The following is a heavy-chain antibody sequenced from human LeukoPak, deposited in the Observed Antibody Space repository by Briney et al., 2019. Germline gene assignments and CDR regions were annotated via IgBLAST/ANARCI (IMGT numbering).Heavy chain of an antibody. Sequence: SETLSLTCADSGGSISSTNWWSWVRQPPGKGLEWIGEIYHSGSTNYNPSLKSRVTISVDKSKNQSFLKLTSVTAADTAVYYCARDGHPWNLDVWGRGTLVTVSS. V-gene: IGHV4-4*02. CDR3: ARDGHPWNLDV. CDR2: IYHSGST. J-gene: IGHJ2*01. CDR1: GGSISSTNW.